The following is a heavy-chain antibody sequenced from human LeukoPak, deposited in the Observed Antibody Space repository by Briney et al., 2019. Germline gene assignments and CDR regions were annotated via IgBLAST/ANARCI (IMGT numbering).Heavy chain of an antibody. J-gene: IGHJ3*02. CDR2: INPSGGST. V-gene: IGHV1-46*01. Sequence: GASVKVSCKASGYTFTSYYMHWVRQAPGQGLVWMAIINPSGGSTSYAQKFQGRVTMTRDTSTSTVYMELSSLRSEDTAVYYCATDHKSVSWGEGGTFDIWGQGTMVTVSS. D-gene: IGHD6-13*01. CDR3: ATDHKSVSWGEGGTFDI. CDR1: GYTFTSYY.